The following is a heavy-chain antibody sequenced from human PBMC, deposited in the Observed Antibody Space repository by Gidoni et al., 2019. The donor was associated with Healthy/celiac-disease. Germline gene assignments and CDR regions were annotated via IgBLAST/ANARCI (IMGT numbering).Heavy chain of an antibody. J-gene: IGHJ4*02. CDR2: ISGSGGST. V-gene: IGHV3-23*01. CDR3: AKEGYNYDYVWGSYRSYYFDY. D-gene: IGHD3-16*02. CDR1: GFTFSSYA. Sequence: EVQLLESGGGLVQPGGSLRLSCAASGFTFSSYAMSWVRQAPGKGLEWVSAISGSGGSTYYADSVKGRFTISRENSKNTLYLKMNSLRAEDTAVYYCAKEGYNYDYVWGSYRSYYFDYWGQGTLVTVSS.